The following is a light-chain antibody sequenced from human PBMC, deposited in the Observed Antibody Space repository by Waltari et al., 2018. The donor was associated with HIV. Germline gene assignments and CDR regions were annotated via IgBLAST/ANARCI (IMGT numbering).Light chain of an antibody. J-gene: IGLJ3*02. CDR1: SDDSTYE. V-gene: IGLV9-49*01. Sequence: VVTQPPSASAFLGASVTPTCTLSSDDSTYEVDWYQQRPLKGPRFVMRVGTGGIVGSKGDGIPDRFSVSGTGLNRHLTIKNVREEDEGDYHCGADHGSGSNFVAFGGGTKLIVL. CDR3: GADHGSGSNFVA. CDR2: VGTGGIVG.